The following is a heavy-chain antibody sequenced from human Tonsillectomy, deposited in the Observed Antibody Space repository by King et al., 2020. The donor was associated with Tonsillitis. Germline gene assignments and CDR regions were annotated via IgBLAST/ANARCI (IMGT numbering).Heavy chain of an antibody. CDR1: GLIFSDHY. CDR3: ARVVGYCQSLGVFDV. D-gene: IGHD1-26*01. J-gene: IGHJ3*01. Sequence: VQLVESGGGLVRPGGSLRLSCTASGLIFSDHYMSWIRQAPGKGLEWISYISSGGFTIYYADSVEGRFTIPRDNAKNSLYLQMDSLRAEDTAVYYCARVVGYCQSLGVFDVWGRGTFVTVSS. V-gene: IGHV3-11*01. CDR2: ISSGGFTI.